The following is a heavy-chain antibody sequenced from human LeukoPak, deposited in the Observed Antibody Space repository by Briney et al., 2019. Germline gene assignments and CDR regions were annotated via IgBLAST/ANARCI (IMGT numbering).Heavy chain of an antibody. D-gene: IGHD3-10*01. V-gene: IGHV3-9*01. Sequence: PGGSLRLSRAASGFTFDDYAMHWVRQAPGKGLEWVSGISWNSGSIGYADSVKGRFTISRDNAKNSLYLQMNSLRAEDTALYYCAKDPGSGSVHYYGMDVWGQGTTVTVSS. CDR3: AKDPGSGSVHYYGMDV. J-gene: IGHJ6*02. CDR1: GFTFDDYA. CDR2: ISWNSGSI.